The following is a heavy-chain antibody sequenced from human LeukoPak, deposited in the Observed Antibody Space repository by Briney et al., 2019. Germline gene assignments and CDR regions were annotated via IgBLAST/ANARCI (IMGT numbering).Heavy chain of an antibody. CDR3: ARVVGAGYFDL. V-gene: IGHV3-7*01. D-gene: IGHD1-26*01. J-gene: IGHJ2*01. CDR1: GFTFSSYW. Sequence: GGSLKLSCAASGFTFSSYWMSWVRQAPGKGLEWVANINQDGSGKYYVDSVKGRFTISRDNAKNSLYLQMNSLRAEDTAVYYCARVVGAGYFDLWGRGTLVTVSS. CDR2: INQDGSGK.